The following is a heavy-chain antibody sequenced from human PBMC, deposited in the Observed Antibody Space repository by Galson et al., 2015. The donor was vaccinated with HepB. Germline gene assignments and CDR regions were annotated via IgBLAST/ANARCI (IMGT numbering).Heavy chain of an antibody. D-gene: IGHD3-22*01. Sequence: SLRLSCAASGFTFSSYGMHWVRQAPGRGLEWVAVISYDGSNKYYADSVKGRFTISRDNSKNTLYLQMNSLRAEDTAVYYCAKPGDSSGSLLDYWGQGTLVTVSS. J-gene: IGHJ4*02. CDR2: ISYDGSNK. CDR3: AKPGDSSGSLLDY. V-gene: IGHV3-30*18. CDR1: GFTFSSYG.